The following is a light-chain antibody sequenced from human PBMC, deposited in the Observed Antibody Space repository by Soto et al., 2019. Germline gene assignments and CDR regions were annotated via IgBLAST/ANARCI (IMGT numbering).Light chain of an antibody. J-gene: IGLJ1*01. CDR3: SSYTSSSTLVV. Sequence: QSALTQPASVSVSPGQSITISCTGTSSDVGGYNYVSWYQQHPGKAPKLMIYDVSNRPSGVSNRFSGSKSGNTASLTISGLQAEDAADYYCSSYTSSSTLVVFGTGTKLTVL. V-gene: IGLV2-14*01. CDR1: SSDVGGYNY. CDR2: DVS.